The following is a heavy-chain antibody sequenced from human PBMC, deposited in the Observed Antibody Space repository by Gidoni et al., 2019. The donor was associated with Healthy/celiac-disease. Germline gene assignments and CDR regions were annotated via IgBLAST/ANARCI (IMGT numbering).Heavy chain of an antibody. J-gene: IGHJ6*02. CDR2: IIPILGIA. Sequence: VQLVQSGAEVKKPGSSVKVSCKASGVTFSSSTLSWVRQVPGQGVEWMGRIIPILGIANYAQKFQGRVTITADKSTSTANMELSSLRSEDTAVYYCARDSGSYSYYYYGMDVWGQGTTVTVSS. D-gene: IGHD1-26*01. CDR3: ARDSGSYSYYYYGMDV. CDR1: GVTFSSST. V-gene: IGHV1-69*08.